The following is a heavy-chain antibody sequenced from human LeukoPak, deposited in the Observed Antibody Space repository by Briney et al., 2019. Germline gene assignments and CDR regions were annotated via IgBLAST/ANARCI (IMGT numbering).Heavy chain of an antibody. Sequence: GGSLRLSCAASGFTVSSDYMGWVRQAPEKGLEWVSLISSGGSTYYADSLKGRFTISRDNSKNTLYLQMNSLRAEDTAVYYCGRVGDGYNGNHWGQGTLVPVLS. CDR2: ISSGGST. CDR1: GFTVSSDY. J-gene: IGHJ5*02. CDR3: GRVGDGYNGNH. V-gene: IGHV3-66*01. D-gene: IGHD5-24*01.